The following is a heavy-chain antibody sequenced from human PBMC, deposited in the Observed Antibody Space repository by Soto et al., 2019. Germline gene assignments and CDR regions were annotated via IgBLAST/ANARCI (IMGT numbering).Heavy chain of an antibody. V-gene: IGHV3-9*01. CDR3: AKDMFSGYCSSTSCGTGAFDI. Sequence: EVQLVESGGGLVQPGRSLRLSCAASGFTFDDYAMHWVRQAPGKGLEWVSGISWNSGSIGYADSVKGRFTISRDNAKNFLYLQMNSLRAEDTALYYCAKDMFSGYCSSTSCGTGAFDIWGQGTMVTVSS. CDR2: ISWNSGSI. D-gene: IGHD2-2*03. CDR1: GFTFDDYA. J-gene: IGHJ3*02.